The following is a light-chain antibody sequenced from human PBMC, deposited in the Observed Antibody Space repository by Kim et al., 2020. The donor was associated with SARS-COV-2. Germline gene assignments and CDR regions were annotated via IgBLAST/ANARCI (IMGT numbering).Light chain of an antibody. CDR2: GAS. CDR3: QQYNNWPPWT. V-gene: IGKV3-15*01. Sequence: SPGDTSTLSCRASQSVRSNLAWSQQKPAQAPRLLIYGASTRATGIPARFSGSGSGTEFTLTISSLQSEDFAVYYCQQYNNWPPWTFGQGTKVEIK. J-gene: IGKJ1*01. CDR1: QSVRSN.